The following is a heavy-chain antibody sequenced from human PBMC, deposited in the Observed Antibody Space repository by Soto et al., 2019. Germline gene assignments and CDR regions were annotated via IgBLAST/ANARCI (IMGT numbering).Heavy chain of an antibody. CDR1: GFTVSSNY. D-gene: IGHD3-22*01. CDR3: AREGDRDYYYGMDV. CDR2: LYSGGST. V-gene: IGHV3-66*01. Sequence: EVQLVESGGGLVQRGGSLRLSCAASGFTVSSNYMSWVRKAPGKGLEWVSVLYSGGSTNYADSVKGRFTISRENSKNKLYLQMNSLRAEDTAVYYCAREGDRDYYYGMDVWGQGTTVTGSS. J-gene: IGHJ6*02.